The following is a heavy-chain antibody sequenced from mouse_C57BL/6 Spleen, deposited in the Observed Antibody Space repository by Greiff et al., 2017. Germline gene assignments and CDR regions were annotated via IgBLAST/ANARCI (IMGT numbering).Heavy chain of an antibody. V-gene: IGHV5-9*01. Sequence: EVKLMESGGGLVKPGGSLKLSCAASGFTFSSYTMSWVRQTPEKRLEWVATISGGGGNTYYPDSVKGRFTISRDNAKNTLYLQMSSLRSEDTALYYCARQKGWYYGSSYDWYFDVWGTGTTVTVSS. CDR2: ISGGGGNT. CDR1: GFTFSSYT. CDR3: ARQKGWYYGSSYDWYFDV. J-gene: IGHJ1*03. D-gene: IGHD1-1*01.